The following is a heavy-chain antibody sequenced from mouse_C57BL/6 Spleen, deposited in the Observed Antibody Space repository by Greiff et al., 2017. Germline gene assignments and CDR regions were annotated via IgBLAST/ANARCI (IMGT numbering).Heavy chain of an antibody. CDR1: GYTFTSYT. CDR2: INPRSGYT. D-gene: IGHD1-1*02. Sequence: QVQLQQSGAELARPGASVKMSCKASGYTFTSYTMHWVNQRPGQGLEWIGYINPRSGYTKYNQKFKDKATLTADKSSSTAYMQLSSLTSEDSAVSYCARGDDGGSPLYAMDYWGQGTSVTVSA. CDR3: ARGDDGGSPLYAMDY. V-gene: IGHV1-4*01. J-gene: IGHJ4*01.